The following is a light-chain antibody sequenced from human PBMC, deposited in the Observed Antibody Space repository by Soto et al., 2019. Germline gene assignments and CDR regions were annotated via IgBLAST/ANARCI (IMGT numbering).Light chain of an antibody. CDR3: LLYYGGAHLV. J-gene: IGLJ3*02. CDR2: TTD. V-gene: IGLV7-43*01. CDR1: TGAVTSGNY. Sequence: QTVVTQEPSLTVSPGGTVTLTCASSTGAVTSGNYPSWFQQKPGQAHRTLIYTTDDKHSWTPARFSGSLLGGKAALTLSGVQPEDEAEYYCLLYYGGAHLVFGGGTKLTVL.